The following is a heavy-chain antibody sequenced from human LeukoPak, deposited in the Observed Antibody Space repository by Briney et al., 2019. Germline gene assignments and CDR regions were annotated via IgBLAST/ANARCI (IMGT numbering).Heavy chain of an antibody. D-gene: IGHD3-22*01. CDR1: GFTFSSYA. J-gene: IGHJ4*02. CDR3: AKDLFLYDSSGYLDY. Sequence: GGSLRLSCAASGFTFSSYAMSWVRQAPGKGLEWVSAISGSGGSTYYADSVKGRFTISRDNSKNTLYLQMNSLRVEDTAVYYCAKDLFLYDSSGYLDYWGQGTLVTVSS. CDR2: ISGSGGST. V-gene: IGHV3-23*01.